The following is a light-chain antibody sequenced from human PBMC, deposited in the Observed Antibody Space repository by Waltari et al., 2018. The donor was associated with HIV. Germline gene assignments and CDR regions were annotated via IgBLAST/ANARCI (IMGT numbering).Light chain of an antibody. V-gene: IGLV2-14*01. CDR3: SSYTSSSTPHVV. J-gene: IGLJ2*01. CDR1: SSDVGGYNY. CDR2: EVS. Sequence: QSALTQPASVSGSPGQSITLSCTGTSSDVGGYNYVSWYQQHPGKAPKRMIYEVSNRPSGVSNRFSGSKSGNTASLTISGLQAEDEADYYCSSYTSSSTPHVVFGGGTKLTVL.